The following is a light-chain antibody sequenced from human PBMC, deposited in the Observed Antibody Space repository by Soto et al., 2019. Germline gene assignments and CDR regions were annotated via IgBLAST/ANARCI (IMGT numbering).Light chain of an antibody. V-gene: IGKV3-15*01. J-gene: IGKJ2*01. CDR2: GAS. CDR1: QSVNSN. Sequence: EIVMTQSPATLSMSPGERATLSCRASQSVNSNLAWYQQKPGQAPRLLIYGASTRATSFPARFSGSGSGTEFTLTISSLQSEDSAIYHCQQYNDWPPYTFGQGTRLEIK. CDR3: QQYNDWPPYT.